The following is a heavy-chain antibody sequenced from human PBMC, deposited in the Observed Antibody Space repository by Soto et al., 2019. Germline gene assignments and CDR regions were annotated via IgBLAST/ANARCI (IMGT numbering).Heavy chain of an antibody. CDR1: GFTFSGSA. D-gene: IGHD4-17*01. CDR3: NRLGGPTVTKPN. Sequence: GGSLRLSCAASGFTFSGSAMHWVRQTSGKGLEWVGRIRSKANSYATAYAASVKGRFTISRDDTKNTAYLQMNSLKTEDTAVYYCNRLGGPTVTKPNWGQGTLVTVSS. CDR2: IRSKANSYAT. V-gene: IGHV3-73*01. J-gene: IGHJ4*02.